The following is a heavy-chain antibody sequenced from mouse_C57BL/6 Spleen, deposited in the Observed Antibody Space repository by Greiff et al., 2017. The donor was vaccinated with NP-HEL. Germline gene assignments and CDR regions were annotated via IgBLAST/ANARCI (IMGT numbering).Heavy chain of an antibody. CDR3: ARSDYGSSHYYAMDY. V-gene: IGHV1-55*01. Sequence: QVQLQQPGAELVKPGASVKMSCKASGYTFTSYWITWVKQRPGQGLEWIGDISPGSGSTNYNEKFKSKATLTVDTSSSTAYMQLSSLTSEDSAVYYGARSDYGSSHYYAMDYWGQGTSVTVSS. CDR2: ISPGSGST. J-gene: IGHJ4*01. CDR1: GYTFTSYW. D-gene: IGHD1-1*01.